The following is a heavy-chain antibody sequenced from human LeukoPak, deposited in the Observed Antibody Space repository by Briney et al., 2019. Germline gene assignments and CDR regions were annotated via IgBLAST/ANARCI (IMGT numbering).Heavy chain of an antibody. J-gene: IGHJ3*02. CDR2: INSDGSST. CDR1: GFTFGDFV. CDR3: AREDNDAFDI. V-gene: IGHV3-74*01. Sequence: GGSLRLSCTTSGFTFGDFVMSWVRQAPGKGLVWVSRINSDGSSTSYADSVKGRFTISRDNAKNTLYLQMNSLRAEDTAVYYCAREDNDAFDIWGQGTMVTVSS.